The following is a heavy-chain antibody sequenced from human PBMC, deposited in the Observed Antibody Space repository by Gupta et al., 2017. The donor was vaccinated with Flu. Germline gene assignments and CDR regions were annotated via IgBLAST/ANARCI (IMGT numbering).Heavy chain of an antibody. J-gene: IGHJ6*03. V-gene: IGHV3-11*01. CDR3: ARVFRGDYYVDV. CDR1: SDYY. Sequence: SDYYMSWIRQAPGKGLEWVSYISGSRSTIYYSDSVKGRFTISRDDANNSLYLQMNSLRAEDTAVYYCARVFRGDYYVDVWGKGTTVTVSS. CDR2: ISGSRSTI. D-gene: IGHD5-12*01.